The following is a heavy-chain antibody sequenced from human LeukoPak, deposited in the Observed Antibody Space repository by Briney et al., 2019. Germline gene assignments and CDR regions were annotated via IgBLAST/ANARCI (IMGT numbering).Heavy chain of an antibody. CDR3: ARGGRQQPFDY. CDR2: IYHSGST. J-gene: IGHJ4*02. D-gene: IGHD6-13*01. Sequence: SETLSLTCTVSGGSISSFNWWSWVRQPPGKGLEWIGEIYHSGSTNNNPSLKSRVTISMDKSKNQISLKLSSVIAADTAVYYCARGGRQQPFDYWGRGTLVTVSS. CDR1: GGSISSFNW. V-gene: IGHV4-4*02.